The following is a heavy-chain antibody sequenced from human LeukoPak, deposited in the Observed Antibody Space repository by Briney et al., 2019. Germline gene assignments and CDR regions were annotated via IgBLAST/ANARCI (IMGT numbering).Heavy chain of an antibody. CDR3: AKEMDTVVTRDYFDY. Sequence: PGGSLRLSCAASGFTFSSYGMHWVRQAPGKGLEWVAFIRYDGSNKSYADSVKGRFTISRDNSKNTLYLQMNSLRAEDTAVYYCAKEMDTVVTRDYFDYWGQGTLVTVSS. CDR2: IRYDGSNK. D-gene: IGHD4-23*01. V-gene: IGHV3-30*02. J-gene: IGHJ4*02. CDR1: GFTFSSYG.